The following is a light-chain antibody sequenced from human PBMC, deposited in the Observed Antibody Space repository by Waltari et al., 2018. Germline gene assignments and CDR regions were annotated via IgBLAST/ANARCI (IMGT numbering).Light chain of an antibody. Sequence: QSVVTQPPSASGTPGKRVTISCSGSSSNIGSNAVNWYQLLPGQAPKVLIFNNDHRPSGVPDRFSGSRSGTSASLAISGLQSEDEADYFCAVWDDTLNGRVFGGGTKLTVL. V-gene: IGLV1-44*01. CDR3: AVWDDTLNGRV. CDR1: SSNIGSNA. CDR2: NND. J-gene: IGLJ2*01.